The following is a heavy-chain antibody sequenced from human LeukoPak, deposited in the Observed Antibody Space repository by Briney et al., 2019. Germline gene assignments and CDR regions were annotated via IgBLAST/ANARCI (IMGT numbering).Heavy chain of an antibody. D-gene: IGHD2-2*01. CDR1: GFTFGDYA. CDR3: TRGKRGFTRPYFDY. V-gene: IGHV3-49*04. CDR2: IRSKAYGGTT. J-gene: IGHJ4*02. Sequence: GGSLRLSCTASGFTFGDYAMSWVRQAPGKGLEWVGFIRSKAYGGTTEYAASVKGRFTISRDDSKSIAYLQMNSLKTEDTAVYYCTRGKRGFTRPYFDYWGQGTLVTVSS.